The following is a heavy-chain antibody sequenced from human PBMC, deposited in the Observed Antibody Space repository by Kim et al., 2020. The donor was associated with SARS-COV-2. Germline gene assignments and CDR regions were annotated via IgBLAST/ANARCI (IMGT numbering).Heavy chain of an antibody. CDR3: ARLESGGVAFDI. J-gene: IGHJ3*02. D-gene: IGHD2-15*01. Sequence: RYSPSCQGQVTISADKSISTAYLQWSSLKASDTAMYYCARLESGGVAFDIWGQGTMVTVSS. V-gene: IGHV5-51*01.